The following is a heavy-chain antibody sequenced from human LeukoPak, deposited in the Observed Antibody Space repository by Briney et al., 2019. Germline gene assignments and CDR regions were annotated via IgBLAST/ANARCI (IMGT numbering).Heavy chain of an antibody. D-gene: IGHD1-26*01. CDR2: IYYSGST. CDR1: GGSISSYY. Sequence: SETLSLTCTVSGGSISSYYWSCIRQPPGKGLEWIGYIYYSGSTNYNPSLKSRVTKSVDTSKNQFSLKLSSVTAADTAVYYCARGGGSYLDYWGQGTLVTVSS. J-gene: IGHJ4*02. CDR3: ARGGGSYLDY. V-gene: IGHV4-59*01.